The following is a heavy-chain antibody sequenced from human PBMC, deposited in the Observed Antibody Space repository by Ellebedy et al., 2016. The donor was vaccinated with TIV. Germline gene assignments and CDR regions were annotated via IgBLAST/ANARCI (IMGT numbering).Heavy chain of an antibody. CDR2: MNPNSGNT. D-gene: IGHD6-13*01. Sequence: ASVKVSCKASGYTFTSYDINWVRQATGQGLEWMGWMNPNSGNTGYAQKFQGRVTITRNTSISTAYMELSSLRSEDTAVYYCARGGAIAAAADAFDIWGQGTMVTVSS. CDR3: ARGGAIAAAADAFDI. J-gene: IGHJ3*02. V-gene: IGHV1-8*03. CDR1: GYTFTSYD.